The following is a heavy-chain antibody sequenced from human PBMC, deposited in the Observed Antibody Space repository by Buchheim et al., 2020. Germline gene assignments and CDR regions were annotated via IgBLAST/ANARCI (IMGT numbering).Heavy chain of an antibody. V-gene: IGHV3-30-3*01. CDR2: ISYDGSNK. Sequence: QVQVVESGGGVVQPGRSLRLSCAASGFTFSSYAMHWVRQAPGKGLEWVAVISYDGSNKYYADSVKGRFTISRDNSKNTLNLQMNSLRAEDTAVYYCAQGGGVTTSGWFDPWGQGTL. J-gene: IGHJ5*02. CDR3: AQGGGVTTSGWFDP. D-gene: IGHD4-17*01. CDR1: GFTFSSYA.